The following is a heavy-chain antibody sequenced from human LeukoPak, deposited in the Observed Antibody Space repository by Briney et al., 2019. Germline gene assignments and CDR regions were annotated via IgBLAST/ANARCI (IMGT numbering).Heavy chain of an antibody. J-gene: IGHJ3*02. CDR3: ARDCSSGYYYATYAFDI. D-gene: IGHD3-22*01. CDR2: IYYSGST. V-gene: IGHV4-39*07. CDR1: GGSISSSSYY. Sequence: SETLSLTCTVSGGSISSSSYYWGWIRQPPGKGLEWIGSIYYSGSTYYNPSLKSRVTISVDTSKNQFSLKLSSVTAADTAVYYCARDCSSGYYYATYAFDIWGQGTMVTVSS.